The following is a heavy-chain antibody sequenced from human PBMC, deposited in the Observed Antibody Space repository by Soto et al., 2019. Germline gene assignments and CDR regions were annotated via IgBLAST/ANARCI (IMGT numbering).Heavy chain of an antibody. J-gene: IGHJ4*01. CDR3: ARLMHYAHYVGSSHSGFEM. D-gene: IGHD3-22*01. CDR1: GYTFTDYF. V-gene: IGHV1-2*02. CDR2: INPYSGGA. Sequence: ASVEVSCKASGYTFTDYFIHWVRQAPGQGLEWIGWINPYSGGADLSQKFQGRVTMTRDTSISTAYMEVSSLRSDDTAVFYCARLMHYAHYVGSSHSGFEMWGHGTLVTVSS.